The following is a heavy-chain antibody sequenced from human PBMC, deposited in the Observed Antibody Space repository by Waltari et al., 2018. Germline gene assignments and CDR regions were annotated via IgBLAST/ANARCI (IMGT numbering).Heavy chain of an antibody. CDR2: NKGDGGST. Sequence: EVQLVESGGGLVQPGGSLRLSCAASGFTFSSYWMHWVRQAPGKGLVWVSRNKGDGGSTGYADSVKGRFTISRDNANNTLYLQSNSLRAEDTAVYYCTRTRYCSTTSCQVDWFDPWGQGTLVTVSS. D-gene: IGHD2-2*01. CDR1: GFTFSSYW. J-gene: IGHJ5*02. CDR3: TRTRYCSTTSCQVDWFDP. V-gene: IGHV3-74*01.